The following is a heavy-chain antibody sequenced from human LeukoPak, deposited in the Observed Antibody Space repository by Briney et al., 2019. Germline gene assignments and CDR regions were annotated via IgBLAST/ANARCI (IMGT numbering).Heavy chain of an antibody. Sequence: SETLSLTCTVSGGSISSGGYYWGWIRQPPGKGLEWIGSIYYSGSTYYNPSLKSRVTISVDTSKNQFSLKLSSVTAADTAVYYCARGLSLGITMIVAGDYYMDVWGKGTTVTVSS. CDR3: ARGLSLGITMIVAGDYYMDV. CDR1: GGSISSGGYY. J-gene: IGHJ6*03. D-gene: IGHD3-22*01. CDR2: IYYSGST. V-gene: IGHV4-39*07.